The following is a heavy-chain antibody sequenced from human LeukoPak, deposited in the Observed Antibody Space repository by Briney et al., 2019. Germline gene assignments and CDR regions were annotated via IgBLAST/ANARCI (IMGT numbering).Heavy chain of an antibody. CDR3: AREQVVVGRGYYGMDV. CDR1: GFTVSSNY. J-gene: IGHJ6*02. CDR2: IYSGGGT. V-gene: IGHV3-66*01. D-gene: IGHD2-2*01. Sequence: GGSLRLSCAASGFTVSSNYMSWVRQAPGKGLEWVSVIYSGGGTFYGDSVKGRFTISRDNSMNTLYLQMNSLRVDDTAVYYCAREQVVVGRGYYGMDVWGQGTTVTVSS.